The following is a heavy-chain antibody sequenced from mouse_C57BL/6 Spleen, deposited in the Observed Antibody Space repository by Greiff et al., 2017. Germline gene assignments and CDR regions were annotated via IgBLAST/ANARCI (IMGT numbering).Heavy chain of an antibody. V-gene: IGHV1-18*01. CDR3: ARPSYYGSHYYAMDY. CDR1: GYTFTDYN. J-gene: IGHJ4*01. Sequence: VQLKQSGPELVKPGASVKIPCKASGYTFTDYNMDWVKQSHGKSLEWIGDINPNNGGTIYNQKFKGKATLTVDKSSSTAYMELRSLTSEDTAVYYCARPSYYGSHYYAMDYWGQGTSVTVSS. D-gene: IGHD1-1*01. CDR2: INPNNGGT.